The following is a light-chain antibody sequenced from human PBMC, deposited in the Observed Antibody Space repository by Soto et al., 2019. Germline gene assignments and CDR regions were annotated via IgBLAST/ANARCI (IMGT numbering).Light chain of an antibody. V-gene: IGKV1-33*01. CDR2: DAS. CDR1: QDISNY. Sequence: DIQMTQSPSSLSASVGDRVTITCQASQDISNYLNWYQQKPGKAPKLLIYDASNLETVVPSRFSGSGSGTDFTFTISSLQPEDIATYYCQKYDNLPLLAFGGGTKVEIK. CDR3: QKYDNLPLLA. J-gene: IGKJ4*01.